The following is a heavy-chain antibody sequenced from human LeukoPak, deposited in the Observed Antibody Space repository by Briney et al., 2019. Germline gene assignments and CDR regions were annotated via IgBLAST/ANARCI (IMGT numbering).Heavy chain of an antibody. CDR2: IYYTGST. J-gene: IGHJ5*02. D-gene: IGHD3-3*01. CDR3: ARAGAFVGDFWSGYHNWFDP. V-gene: IGHV4-31*03. CDR1: GGSISSGGYF. Sequence: SETLSLTCTVSGGSISSGGYFWTWIRQHPGKGLEWIGHIYYTGSTYYNPSLKSRVTISVDTSKNQFSLKLSSVTAADTAVYYCARAGAFVGDFWSGYHNWFDPWGQGTLVTVSS.